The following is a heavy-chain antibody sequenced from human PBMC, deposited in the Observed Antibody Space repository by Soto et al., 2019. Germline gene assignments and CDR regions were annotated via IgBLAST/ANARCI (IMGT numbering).Heavy chain of an antibody. Sequence: GVSLXLSFAASDFTFSNSWINWVRQAPGKGLEWVGRIKSKTDGGTTDYAEPVKGRFAISRDDSNNMVYLQMNSLKIEDTAVYYCTTDSYSTIIIVRFDYWGHGTLVTVSS. CDR3: TTDSYSTIIIVRFDY. CDR2: IKSKTDGGTT. J-gene: IGHJ4*01. D-gene: IGHD3-22*01. V-gene: IGHV3-15*07. CDR1: DFTFSNSW.